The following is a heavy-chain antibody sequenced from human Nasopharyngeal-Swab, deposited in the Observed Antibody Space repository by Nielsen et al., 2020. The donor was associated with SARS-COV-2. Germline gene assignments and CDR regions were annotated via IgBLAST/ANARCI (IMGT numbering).Heavy chain of an antibody. Sequence: ASVKVSCKASGYTFTGYYMHWVRQAPGQGLEWMGWINPNSGGTNYAQKFQGWVTMTRDTSISTAYMELSRLRSDDTAVYYCARDLEAGDSVSNKYYYYYGMDVWGQGTTVTVSS. J-gene: IGHJ6*02. CDR2: INPNSGGT. V-gene: IGHV1-2*04. CDR3: ARDLEAGDSVSNKYYYYYGMDV. CDR1: GYTFTGYY. D-gene: IGHD5/OR15-5a*01.